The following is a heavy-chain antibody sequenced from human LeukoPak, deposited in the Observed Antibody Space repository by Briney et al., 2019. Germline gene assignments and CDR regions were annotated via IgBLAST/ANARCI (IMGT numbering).Heavy chain of an antibody. V-gene: IGHV4-59*01. CDR2: IYSSGST. D-gene: IGHD4-17*01. CDR1: GGSISSYY. J-gene: IGHJ4*02. Sequence: SETLSLTCTVSGGSISSYYWSWIRQPPGKGLEWIGYIYSSGSTNYNPSLKSRITISVDTSKNQFSLKLSSVTAADTAVYYCARDERGVDFGDYQGLPHWGQGTLVTVSS. CDR3: ARDERGVDFGDYQGLPH.